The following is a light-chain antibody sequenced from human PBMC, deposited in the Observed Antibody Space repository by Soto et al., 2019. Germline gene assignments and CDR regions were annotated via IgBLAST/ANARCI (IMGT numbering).Light chain of an antibody. Sequence: QSALTQPASVSGSPGQASTISCTGTSSDVGGYNYVSWYQQHPGKAPKLMIYEVSNRPSGVSNRISGSKSGNTASLTISGLQAEDEADYYCSSYTSSSLYVFGTGTKVTVL. CDR3: SSYTSSSLYV. J-gene: IGLJ1*01. V-gene: IGLV2-14*01. CDR2: EVS. CDR1: SSDVGGYNY.